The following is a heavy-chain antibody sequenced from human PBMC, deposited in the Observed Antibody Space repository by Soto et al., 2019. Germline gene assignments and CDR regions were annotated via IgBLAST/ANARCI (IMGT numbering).Heavy chain of an antibody. CDR2: ISGTGGST. CDR3: AKEMTSGYYLFDY. J-gene: IGHJ4*02. V-gene: IGHV3-23*01. CDR1: GFTFTSYA. D-gene: IGHD3-22*01. Sequence: EVQLLQSGVGLVQPGGSLRLSCAASGFTFTSYAMSWVRQAPGKGLEWVSTISGTGGSTYYPDSVKGRFTISRDNSKNTVYLQMNSLRAEDAAVYYCAKEMTSGYYLFDYWGQGTLVTVSS.